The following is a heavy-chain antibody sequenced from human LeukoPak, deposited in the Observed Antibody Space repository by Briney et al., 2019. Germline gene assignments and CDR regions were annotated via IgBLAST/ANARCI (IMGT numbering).Heavy chain of an antibody. V-gene: IGHV4-59*01. CDR3: ARIGGIPLGSFDI. CDR1: GGSISRYY. D-gene: IGHD2-2*02. J-gene: IGHJ3*02. Sequence: KPSETLSLTCTVSGGSISRYYWSWIRQPPGKGLEWIGYIYYSGSSNYNSSLKSRVTISADTSKNQFSLKLSSVTAADTAVYYCARIGGIPLGSFDIWGKGTMVTVSS. CDR2: IYYSGSS.